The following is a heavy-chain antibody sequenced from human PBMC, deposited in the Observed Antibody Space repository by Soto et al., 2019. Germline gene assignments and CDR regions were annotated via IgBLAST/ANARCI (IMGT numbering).Heavy chain of an antibody. CDR3: ARPGLWFGESGYYMDV. Sequence: GSLRLSCAASGFTFSSYWMSWVRQAPGKGLEWVANIKQDGSEKYYVDSVKGRFTISRDNAKNSLYLQMNSLRAEDTAVYYCARPGLWFGESGYYMDVWGKGTTVTVSS. V-gene: IGHV3-7*01. CDR2: IKQDGSEK. D-gene: IGHD3-10*01. CDR1: GFTFSSYW. J-gene: IGHJ6*03.